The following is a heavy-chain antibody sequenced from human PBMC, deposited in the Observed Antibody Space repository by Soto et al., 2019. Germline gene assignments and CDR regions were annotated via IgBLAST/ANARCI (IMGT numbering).Heavy chain of an antibody. V-gene: IGHV4-59*01. CDR1: GDSISSYF. Sequence: SETLSLTCTVSGDSISSYFWSWIRQPPGKGLEWIGCVYHSGSTNYSPSLKRRVSISVDTSKNQFSLRLTSVTAADTAVYYCARTYSSSYSRYPVYYGM. CDR2: VYHSGST. D-gene: IGHD3-22*01. CDR3: ARTYSSSYSRYPVYYGM. J-gene: IGHJ6*01.